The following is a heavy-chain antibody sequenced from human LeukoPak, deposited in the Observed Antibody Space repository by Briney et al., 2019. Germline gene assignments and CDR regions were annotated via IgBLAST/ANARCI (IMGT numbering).Heavy chain of an antibody. V-gene: IGHV3-7*01. CDR2: IKLDGSEK. J-gene: IGHJ4*02. Sequence: PGGSLRLSCAATEFTFNNYWMSWVRQAPGKGLEWVANIKLDGSEKYYMDSVRGRFTISRDNAKNSLYLQMNSLRVEDTAVYFCAREERSHRVPNFDYWGQGTLVTVSS. CDR3: AREERSHRVPNFDY. CDR1: EFTFNNYW. D-gene: IGHD3-10*01.